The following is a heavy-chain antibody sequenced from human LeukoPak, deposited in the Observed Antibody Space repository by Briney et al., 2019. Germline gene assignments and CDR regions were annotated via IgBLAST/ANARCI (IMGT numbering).Heavy chain of an antibody. CDR2: IYTSGST. J-gene: IGHJ4*02. V-gene: IGHV4-4*07. D-gene: IGHD5-12*01. CDR1: GGSISSYY. CDR3: ARGGDIVATKPFDY. Sequence: SETLSLTCTVSGGSISSYYWSWIRQPAGKGLEWIGRIYTSGSTNYNPSLKSRVTMSVDTSKNQFSLKLSSVTAADTAVYYCARGGDIVATKPFDYWGQGTLVTVSS.